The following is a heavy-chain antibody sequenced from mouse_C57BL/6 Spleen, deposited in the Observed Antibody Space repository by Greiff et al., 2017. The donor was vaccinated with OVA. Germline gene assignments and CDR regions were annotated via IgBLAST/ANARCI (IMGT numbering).Heavy chain of an antibody. CDR2: IYPGDGDT. CDR3: ARRDYYAMDD. D-gene: IGHD3-3*01. J-gene: IGHJ4*01. V-gene: IGHV1-80*01. Sequence: QVQLKESGAELVKPGASVKISCKASGYAFSSYWMNWVKQRPGKGLEWIGQIYPGDGDTNYNGKFKGKATLTADKSSSTAYMQLSSLTSEDSAVYFCARRDYYAMDDWGQGTSVTVSS. CDR1: GYAFSSYW.